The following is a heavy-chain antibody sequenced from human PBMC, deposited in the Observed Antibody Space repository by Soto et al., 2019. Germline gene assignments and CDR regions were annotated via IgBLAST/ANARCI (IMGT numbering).Heavy chain of an antibody. CDR2: ISYDGSNK. CDR3: ANGRGYSGYGIDY. CDR1: GFTFSSYG. D-gene: IGHD5-12*01. Sequence: QVQLVESGGGVVQPGRSLRLSCAASGFTFSSYGMHWVRQAPGKGLEWVAVISYDGSNKYYADSVKGRFTISRDNSKNTLYLQMNSLRAEDTAVYYCANGRGYSGYGIDYWGQGTLVTVSS. V-gene: IGHV3-30*18. J-gene: IGHJ4*02.